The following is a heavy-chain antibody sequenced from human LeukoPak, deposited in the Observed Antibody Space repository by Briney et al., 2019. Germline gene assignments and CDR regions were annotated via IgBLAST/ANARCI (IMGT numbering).Heavy chain of an antibody. CDR3: AVPFRWSYSFDY. V-gene: IGHV5-51*01. CDR1: GYSFTNYW. D-gene: IGHD1-26*01. CDR2: IYPGNSDT. Sequence: GESLKISCNGSGYSFTNYWIAWVRQMPGKGLGWMGIIYPGNSDTKSSSSFQGQVPISADKSITTAYLQWNSLKASDSAMYYCAVPFRWSYSFDYWGQGTLVTVSS. J-gene: IGHJ4*02.